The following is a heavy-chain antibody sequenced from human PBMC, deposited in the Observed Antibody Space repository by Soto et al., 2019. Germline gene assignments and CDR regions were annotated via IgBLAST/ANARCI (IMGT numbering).Heavy chain of an antibody. D-gene: IGHD2-15*01. CDR2: ISAYNGNT. V-gene: IGHV1-18*01. CDR1: GYNFNSYT. Sequence: QVQLVQSGAEVKKPGASVKVSCKASGYNFNSYTISWVRQAPGQGLEWMGRISAYNGNTNYAQKLQGRVTMTTDTPTSTAHLGLRSLRSDGTAVYHWARVVGALARWFDPWGQGTLVTVSS. J-gene: IGHJ5*02. CDR3: ARVVGALARWFDP.